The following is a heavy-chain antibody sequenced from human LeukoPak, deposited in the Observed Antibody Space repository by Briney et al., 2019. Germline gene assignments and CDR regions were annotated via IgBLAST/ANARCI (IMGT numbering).Heavy chain of an antibody. D-gene: IGHD2-2*01. V-gene: IGHV4-34*01. CDR2: FNHGGST. J-gene: IGHJ6*02. CDR1: GGSFSGYY. Sequence: SETLSLTCAVFGGSFSGYYWSGIRKPPGKGREWIGEFNHGGSTNYNPSLKSRVTISVDTSKNQFSLKLSSVTAADTAMYYCARGLIYCSSTSCYLTYGMDVWGQGTTVTVSS. CDR3: ARGLIYCSSTSCYLTYGMDV.